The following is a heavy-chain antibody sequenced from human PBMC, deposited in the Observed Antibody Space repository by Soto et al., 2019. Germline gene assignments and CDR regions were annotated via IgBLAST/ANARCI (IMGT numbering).Heavy chain of an antibody. CDR1: GFTFSSYG. V-gene: IGHV3-33*01. Sequence: QVQLVESGGGVVQPGRSLRLSCAASGFTFSSYGMHWVRQAPGKGLEWVAVIWYDGSNKYYADSVKGRFTISRDNSKNTLYLQMNSLRAEDTAVYYRARESRVGATEYFQHWGQGTLVTVSS. CDR3: ARESRVGATEYFQH. CDR2: IWYDGSNK. J-gene: IGHJ1*01. D-gene: IGHD1-26*01.